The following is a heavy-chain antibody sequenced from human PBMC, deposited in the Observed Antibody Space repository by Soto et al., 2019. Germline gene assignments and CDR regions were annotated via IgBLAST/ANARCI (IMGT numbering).Heavy chain of an antibody. CDR1: GGSFSGYY. Sequence: SETLSLTCAVYGGSFSGYYWSWIRQPPGKGLEWIGEINHSGSTNYNPSLKSRVTISVDTSKNQFSLKLSSVTAADTAVYYCARGFDRIRYCSGGSCYKTDYFDYWGQGTLVTVYS. V-gene: IGHV4-34*01. D-gene: IGHD2-15*01. J-gene: IGHJ4*02. CDR3: ARGFDRIRYCSGGSCYKTDYFDY. CDR2: INHSGST.